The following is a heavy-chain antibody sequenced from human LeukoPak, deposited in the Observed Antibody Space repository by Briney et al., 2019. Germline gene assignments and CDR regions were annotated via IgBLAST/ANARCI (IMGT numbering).Heavy chain of an antibody. CDR3: ARGGHCTTELCYRFNALDF. CDR2: INSDSTT. CDR1: GFAFSNFE. D-gene: IGHD2-8*01. Sequence: GGSLRLSCAASGFAFSNFEMSWVRQAPGKGLEWISYINSDSTTYYADSVKARFTISRDNTKNTLYLETNSLRAEDTAVYFCARGGHCTTELCYRFNALDFWGQGTMVTVSS. V-gene: IGHV3-48*03. J-gene: IGHJ3*01.